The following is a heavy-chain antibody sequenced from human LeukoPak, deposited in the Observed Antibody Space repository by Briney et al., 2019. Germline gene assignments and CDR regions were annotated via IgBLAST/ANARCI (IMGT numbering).Heavy chain of an antibody. D-gene: IGHD2-2*02. Sequence: SETLSLTCAVYGGSFSSYYWSWIRQPPGKGLEWIGEINCSGSTDYNPSLKSRVTISVDTSKNQFSLKLNSVAAADTAVYYCARRCSSTSCYNYWGQGTLVTVSS. CDR2: INCSGST. CDR3: ARRCSSTSCYNY. J-gene: IGHJ4*02. V-gene: IGHV4-34*01. CDR1: GGSFSSYY.